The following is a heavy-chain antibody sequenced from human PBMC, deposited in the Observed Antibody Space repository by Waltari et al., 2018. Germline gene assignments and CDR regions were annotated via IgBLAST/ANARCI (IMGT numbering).Heavy chain of an antibody. Sequence: EVQLAESGGVVVQPGGSLRLSCRGSGLTFDDYAFHWVRQAPGKGLGWVSLISWDGDSMYYVDSVKGRFVISRDNNIISLYLQMNSLRPDDSALYYCTKELRSGYNRGLDYWGQGTLVTVSS. CDR1: GLTFDDYA. J-gene: IGHJ4*02. CDR3: TKELRSGYNRGLDY. V-gene: IGHV3-43D*03. CDR2: ISWDGDSM. D-gene: IGHD5-12*01.